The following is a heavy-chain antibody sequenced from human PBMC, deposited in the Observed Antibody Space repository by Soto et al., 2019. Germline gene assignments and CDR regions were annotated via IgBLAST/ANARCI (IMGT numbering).Heavy chain of an antibody. CDR2: ISAYNGNT. CDR3: ARIIDRSGGSCYLNWFDP. D-gene: IGHD2-15*01. CDR1: GYTFTSYG. V-gene: IGHV1-18*01. Sequence: ASVKVSCKASGYTFTSYGISWVRQAPGQGLEWMGWISAYNGNTNYAQKLQGRVTMTTDTSTSTAYMELRSLRSDDTAVYYCARIIDRSGGSCYLNWFDPWGQGTLVTVSS. J-gene: IGHJ5*02.